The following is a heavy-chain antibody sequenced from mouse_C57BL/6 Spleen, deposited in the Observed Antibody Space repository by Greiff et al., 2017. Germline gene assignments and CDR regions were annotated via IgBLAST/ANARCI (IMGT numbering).Heavy chain of an antibody. Sequence: QVQLQQPGAELVMPGASVKLSCKASGYTFTSYWMHWVKQRPGQGLEWIGEIDPSDSYTNYNQKFKGKSTLTVDKSSSTTYMQLSSLTSEDSAVYYSARFAPIFEGWGTGTTVTVSS. CDR3: ARFAPIFEG. CDR2: IDPSDSYT. J-gene: IGHJ1*03. CDR1: GYTFTSYW. V-gene: IGHV1-69*01.